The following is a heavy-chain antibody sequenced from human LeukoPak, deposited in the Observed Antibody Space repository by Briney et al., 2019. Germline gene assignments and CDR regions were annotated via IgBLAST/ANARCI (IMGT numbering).Heavy chain of an antibody. CDR1: GGTFSNYA. CDR2: IIPILGAP. D-gene: IGHD1-26*01. CDR3: ARGTYSGSYFDY. J-gene: IGHJ4*02. Sequence: SVKVSCKTSGGTFSNYALSWVRHAPGQGLEWMGRIIPILGAPNYAQKFQGRVTITADKSTSTAYMELSSLRSEDTAVYYCARGTYSGSYFDYWGQGTLVTVSS. V-gene: IGHV1-69*04.